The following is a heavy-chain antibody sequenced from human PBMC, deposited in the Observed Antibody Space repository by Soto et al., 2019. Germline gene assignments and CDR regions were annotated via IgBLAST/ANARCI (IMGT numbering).Heavy chain of an antibody. CDR2: IYYSGST. Sequence: SETLSLTCTVSGGSVSSGNYYWTWIRQPPGKGLEWIGYIYYSGSTNYNPSLKSRVTISVDTSKNQFSLKLSSVTAADTAVYYCARTGGPIWSGSYIDSWGQGTLVTVSS. CDR1: GGSVSSGNYY. CDR3: ARTGGPIWSGSYIDS. D-gene: IGHD3-3*01. V-gene: IGHV4-61*01. J-gene: IGHJ4*02.